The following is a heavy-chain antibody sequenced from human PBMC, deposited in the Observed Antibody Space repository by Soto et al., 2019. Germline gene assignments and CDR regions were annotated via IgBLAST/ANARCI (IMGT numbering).Heavy chain of an antibody. CDR1: GFTFSRYW. D-gene: IGHD3-9*01. CDR2: INSDGSGT. J-gene: IGHJ3*02. CDR3: ARDYDIVTGYPYAFDI. V-gene: IGHV3-74*01. Sequence: GGSLRLSCAASGFTFSRYWMHWVRQAPGKGLVWISRINSDGSGTSYADSVEGRFTISRDNAKNTLYLQMNSLRAEDTAVYYCARDYDIVTGYPYAFDIWGQGTMVTVSS.